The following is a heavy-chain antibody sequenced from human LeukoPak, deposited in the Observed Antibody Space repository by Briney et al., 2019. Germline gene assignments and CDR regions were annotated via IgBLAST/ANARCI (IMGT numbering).Heavy chain of an antibody. CDR3: AKGSYYDSNGSFYFDY. V-gene: IGHV3-30*04. CDR1: GFTFSSYA. Sequence: QTGGSLRLSCAASGFTFSSYAMHWVRQAPGKGLEWVAVISYDGSNKYYADSVKGRLTISRDNSKNTLYVQVNSLGTEDTAAYYCAKGSYYDSNGSFYFDYWGQGTLVTVSS. CDR2: ISYDGSNK. D-gene: IGHD3-22*01. J-gene: IGHJ4*02.